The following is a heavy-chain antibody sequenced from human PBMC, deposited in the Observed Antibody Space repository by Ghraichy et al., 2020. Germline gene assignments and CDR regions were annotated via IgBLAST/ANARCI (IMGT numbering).Heavy chain of an antibody. J-gene: IGHJ4*02. Sequence: WGSLRLSCGASGFTFSSYGMSWVRQAPGKGLEWVSVISGSGGRTYYADSVKGRFTISRDNSKNTLYLQMNSLRAEDTALYYCAKEMHIVVVTSISHWGQGTLVTVSS. CDR3: AKEMHIVVVTSISH. V-gene: IGHV3-23*01. CDR1: GFTFSSYG. CDR2: ISGSGGRT. D-gene: IGHD2-21*02.